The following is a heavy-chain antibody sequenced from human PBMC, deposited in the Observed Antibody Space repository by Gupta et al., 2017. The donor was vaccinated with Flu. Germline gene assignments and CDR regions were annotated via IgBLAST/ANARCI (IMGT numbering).Heavy chain of an antibody. V-gene: IGHV3-13*01. CDR1: FIFATYD. CDR2: IGTAGDT. Sequence: FIFATYDMHLVRQVPGKGLEWVSAIGTAGDTYETGSGKGRFNISRESAKSSVFLPLTSREGGDTAVYYWARGKALWVLPNYYGLVVWGPGTTVAGSS. J-gene: IGHJ6*02. D-gene: IGHD6-13*01. CDR3: ARGKALWVLPNYYGLVV.